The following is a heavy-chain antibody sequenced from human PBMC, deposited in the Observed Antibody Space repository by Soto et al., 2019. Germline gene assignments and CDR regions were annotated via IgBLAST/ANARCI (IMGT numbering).Heavy chain of an antibody. D-gene: IGHD1-1*01. Sequence: QVQLQQSSPGLVKPSQALSLTCDISGDSVSSNSAGWNWIRQTPSRGLEWLGRTYYKSKWYYTYAASVKSRITAIPGTSKNQFSLQLTSVTPEDTAVYYCARGSWDDVSGHYYMDVWDKGTTVTVSS. CDR1: GDSVSSNSAG. CDR2: TYYKSKWYY. J-gene: IGHJ6*03. CDR3: ARGSWDDVSGHYYMDV. V-gene: IGHV6-1*01.